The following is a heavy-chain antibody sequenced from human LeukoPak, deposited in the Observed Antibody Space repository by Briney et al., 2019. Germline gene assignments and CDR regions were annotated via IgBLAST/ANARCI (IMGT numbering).Heavy chain of an antibody. D-gene: IGHD1-26*01. CDR1: GYTFTGYY. CDR3: AREGIGVRGSYKTFDY. CDR2: INPNSGGT. V-gene: IGHV1-2*02. J-gene: IGHJ4*02. Sequence: ASVKVSCKASGYTFTGYYMHWVRQAPGQGLEWMGWINPNSGGTNYAQKLQGRVTMTTDTSTSTAYMELRSLRSDDTAVYYCAREGIGVRGSYKTFDYWGQGTLVTVSS.